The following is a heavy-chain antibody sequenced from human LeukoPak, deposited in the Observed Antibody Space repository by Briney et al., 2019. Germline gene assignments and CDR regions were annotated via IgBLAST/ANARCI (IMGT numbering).Heavy chain of an antibody. CDR1: GFTFSSYS. V-gene: IGHV3-21*01. CDR3: ARSPDKYYYDSSGYLDY. CDR2: ISSSSSYI. Sequence: TGGSLRLSCAASGFTFSSYSMNWVCQAPGKGLEWVSSISSSSSYIYYADSVKGRFTISRDNAKNSLYLQMNSLRAEDTAVYYCARSPDKYYYDSSGYLDYWGQGTLVTVSS. J-gene: IGHJ4*02. D-gene: IGHD3-22*01.